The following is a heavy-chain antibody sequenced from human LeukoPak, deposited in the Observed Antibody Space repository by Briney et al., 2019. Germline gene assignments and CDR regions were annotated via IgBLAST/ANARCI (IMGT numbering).Heavy chain of an antibody. CDR2: ISGSGGST. CDR3: AGTDYHFYMDV. Sequence: GGSLRPSCAASGFTFSSYAMSWVRQAPGKGLEWVSAISGSGGSTYYADSVKGRFTISRDNSKNTLYLQMNSLRAEDAAVYYCAGTDYHFYMDVWGKGTTVTVSS. J-gene: IGHJ6*03. D-gene: IGHD1-14*01. CDR1: GFTFSSYA. V-gene: IGHV3-23*01.